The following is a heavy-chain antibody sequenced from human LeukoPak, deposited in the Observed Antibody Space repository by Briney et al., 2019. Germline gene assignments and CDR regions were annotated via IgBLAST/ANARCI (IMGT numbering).Heavy chain of an antibody. CDR2: IYYSGST. CDR1: GGSISSGGYY. V-gene: IGHV4-30-4*08. D-gene: IGHD3-3*01. Sequence: SQTLSLTCTVSGGSISSGGYYWSWIRQPPGKGLEGIGYIYYSGSTYYNPSLKSRVTISVDTSKNQFSLKLSSVTAADTAVYYCARAVGDFWSGYSAFDIWGQGTMVTVSS. CDR3: ARAVGDFWSGYSAFDI. J-gene: IGHJ3*02.